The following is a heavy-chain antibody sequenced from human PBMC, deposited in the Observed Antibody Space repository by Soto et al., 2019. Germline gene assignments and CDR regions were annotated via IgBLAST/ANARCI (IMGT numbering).Heavy chain of an antibody. CDR1: GFTFSSYW. CDR2: INSDGSST. Sequence: PGGSLRLSCAASGFTFSSYWMHWVRQAPGKGLVWVSRINSDGSSTSYADSVKGRFTISRDNAKNTLYLQMNSLGAEDTAVYYCARVYCSGGSCYHIDQRGQRTPVTVSS. CDR3: ARVYCSGGSCYHIDQ. D-gene: IGHD2-15*01. V-gene: IGHV3-74*01. J-gene: IGHJ4*02.